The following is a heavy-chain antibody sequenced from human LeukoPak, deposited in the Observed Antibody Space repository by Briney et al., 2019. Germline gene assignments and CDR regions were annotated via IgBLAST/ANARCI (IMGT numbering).Heavy chain of an antibody. V-gene: IGHV1-2*02. Sequence: ASVKVSFKASGYTFTGYYMHWVRQAPGQGLEWMGWINPNSGGTNYAQKFQGRVTMTRDTSISTAYMELSTLRLDDTAVYYCARDDYGNNPSPDYWGQGALVTVSS. CDR3: ARDDYGNNPSPDY. D-gene: IGHD4-17*01. CDR2: INPNSGGT. J-gene: IGHJ4*02. CDR1: GYTFTGYY.